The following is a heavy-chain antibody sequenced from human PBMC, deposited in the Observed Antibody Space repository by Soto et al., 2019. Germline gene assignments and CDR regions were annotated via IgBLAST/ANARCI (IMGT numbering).Heavy chain of an antibody. D-gene: IGHD3-3*01. CDR1: GYTFTGYY. V-gene: IGHV1-2*04. Sequence: ASVKVSCKASGYTFTGYYMHWVRQAPGQGLEWMGWINPNSGGTNYAQKFQGWVTMTRDTSISTAYMELSRLRSDDTAVYYCARESTYYDFWSGYRRPYYYYGMDVWGQGTTVTLSS. J-gene: IGHJ6*02. CDR3: ARESTYYDFWSGYRRPYYYYGMDV. CDR2: INPNSGGT.